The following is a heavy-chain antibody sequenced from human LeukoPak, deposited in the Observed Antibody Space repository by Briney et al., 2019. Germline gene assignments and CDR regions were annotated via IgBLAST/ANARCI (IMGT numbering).Heavy chain of an antibody. V-gene: IGHV3-23*01. CDR1: GLTFSSSP. J-gene: IGHJ4*02. D-gene: IGHD3-3*01. CDR2: IHAGGSDP. CDR3: AKGGHHFNPFFY. Sequence: PGGSLRVSCPASGLTFSSSPMGWVCKAPGTGLGWVSSIHAGGSDPFYGDSVQGRFTISRDNSKNTLSLQLNSLRVEDTAVYFCAKGGHHFNPFFYCGQGTLVTVSS.